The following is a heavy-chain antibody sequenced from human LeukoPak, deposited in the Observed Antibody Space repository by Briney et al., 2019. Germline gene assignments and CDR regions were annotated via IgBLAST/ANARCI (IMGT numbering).Heavy chain of an antibody. CDR2: IYHSGST. CDR1: GYSISSGYY. Sequence: SETLSLTCAVSGYSISSGYYWGWIRQPPGKGPEWIGSIYHSGSTYYNPSLKSRVTISVDTSKNQFSLKLSSVTAADTAVYYCARAESGGTTSYYFDYWGQGTLVTVSS. J-gene: IGHJ4*02. D-gene: IGHD1-7*01. CDR3: ARAESGGTTSYYFDY. V-gene: IGHV4-38-2*01.